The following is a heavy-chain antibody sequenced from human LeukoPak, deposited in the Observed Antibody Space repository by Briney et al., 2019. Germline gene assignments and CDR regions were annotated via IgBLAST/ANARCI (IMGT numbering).Heavy chain of an antibody. CDR3: AKDLEMATRPDAFDI. CDR1: GFTFSSYW. Sequence: GGSLRLSCAASGFTFSSYWMSWVRQAPGKGLEWVANIKQDGSEKYYVDSVKGRFTISRDNAKNSLYLQMNSLRAEDTAVYYCAKDLEMATRPDAFDIWGQGTMVTVSS. J-gene: IGHJ3*02. CDR2: IKQDGSEK. V-gene: IGHV3-7*01. D-gene: IGHD5-24*01.